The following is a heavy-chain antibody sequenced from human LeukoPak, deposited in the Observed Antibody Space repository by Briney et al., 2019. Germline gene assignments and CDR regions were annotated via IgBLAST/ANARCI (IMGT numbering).Heavy chain of an antibody. D-gene: IGHD1-7*01. CDR2: INPKSGGT. CDR3: ASGETTATALVNYTPFDY. CDR1: GYTFTSYG. Sequence: GASVKVSCKASGYTFTSYGISWVRQAPGQGLEWMGWINPKSGGTNYAQKFQGRVTMTRDTSISTAYMELSRLRSDDMAVYYCASGETTATALVNYTPFDYWGQGTLVTVSS. J-gene: IGHJ4*02. V-gene: IGHV1-2*02.